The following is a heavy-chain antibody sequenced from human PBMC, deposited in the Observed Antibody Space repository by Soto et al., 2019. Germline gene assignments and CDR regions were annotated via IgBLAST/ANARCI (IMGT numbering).Heavy chain of an antibody. D-gene: IGHD6-6*01. CDR2: ISYDGSNK. Sequence: QVQLVESGGGGVQPGRSLRLSCAASGFTFSSYAMHWVRQAPGKGLEWVAVISYDGSNKYYADSVKGRFTISRDNSNNTLYLQMNSLRAEDTAVYYCARDHGDQLVDSWGQGSLVTVSS. J-gene: IGHJ4*02. CDR1: GFTFSSYA. V-gene: IGHV3-30-3*01. CDR3: ARDHGDQLVDS.